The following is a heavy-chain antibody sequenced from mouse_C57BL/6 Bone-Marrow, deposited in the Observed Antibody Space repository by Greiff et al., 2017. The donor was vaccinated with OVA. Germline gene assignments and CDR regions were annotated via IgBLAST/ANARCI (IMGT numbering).Heavy chain of an antibody. Sequence: VQLQQSGPELVKPGASVKIPCKASGYTFTDYNMDWVKQSHGKSLEWIGDINPNNGGTIYNQKFKGKATLTVDKSSSTAYMELRSLTSEDTAVYYCARWGLRGYFDVWGTGTTVTVSS. CDR3: ARWGLRGYFDV. J-gene: IGHJ1*03. CDR1: GYTFTDYN. V-gene: IGHV1-18*01. CDR2: INPNNGGT. D-gene: IGHD2-13*01.